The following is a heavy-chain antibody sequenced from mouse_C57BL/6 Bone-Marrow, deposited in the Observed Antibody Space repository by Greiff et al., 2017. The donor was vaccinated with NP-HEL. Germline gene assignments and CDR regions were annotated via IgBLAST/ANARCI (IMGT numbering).Heavy chain of an antibody. V-gene: IGHV14-4*01. Sequence: EVQLQQSGAELVRPGASVKLSCTASGFNITDAYMHWVKQRPEQGLEWIGWIDPENGDTEYASKFQGKATITADTSSNTAYLQLSSLTSEDTAVYYCTLTGFFAYWGQGTLVTVSA. J-gene: IGHJ3*01. CDR1: GFNITDAY. CDR2: IDPENGDT. D-gene: IGHD4-1*01. CDR3: TLTGFFAY.